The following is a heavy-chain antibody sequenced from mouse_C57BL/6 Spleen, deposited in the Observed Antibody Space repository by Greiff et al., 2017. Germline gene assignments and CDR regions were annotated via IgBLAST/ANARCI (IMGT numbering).Heavy chain of an antibody. Sequence: VQLQQSGAELVRPGASVTLSCKASGYTFTDYEMHWVKQTPVHGLEWIGAIDPETGGPAYNQKFKGKAILTADKSSSTAYMELRSLTSEDSAVYYCTRSGFDYWGQGTTLTVSS. J-gene: IGHJ2*01. D-gene: IGHD3-1*01. CDR3: TRSGFDY. CDR2: IDPETGGP. CDR1: GYTFTDYE. V-gene: IGHV1-15*01.